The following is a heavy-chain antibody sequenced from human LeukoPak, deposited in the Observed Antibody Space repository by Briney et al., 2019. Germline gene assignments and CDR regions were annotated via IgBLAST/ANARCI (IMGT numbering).Heavy chain of an antibody. CDR1: GYTFTSYG. CDR3: ARATTENYYYYYYMDV. D-gene: IGHD4-11*01. Sequence: ASVKVSCKASGYTFTSYGISWVRQAPGQGLEWMGWISAYNGNTNYAQKLQGRVTMTTDTSTGTAYMELRSLRSDDTAVYYCARATTENYYYYYYMDVWGKGTTVTVSS. CDR2: ISAYNGNT. V-gene: IGHV1-18*01. J-gene: IGHJ6*03.